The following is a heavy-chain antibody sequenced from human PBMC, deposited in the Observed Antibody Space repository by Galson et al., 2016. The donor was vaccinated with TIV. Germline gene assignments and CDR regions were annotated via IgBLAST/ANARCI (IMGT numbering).Heavy chain of an antibody. CDR1: GYTFTRYY. V-gene: IGHV1-46*03. D-gene: IGHD3-16*01. CDR3: ASPHSGSYDFDY. Sequence: SVKVSCKASGYTFTRYYIHWVRQAAGQGLEWMGIIDPRNGGTTYAQKFQGRLTLTRDTSTSTVYFELSSLTSEDTALYYCASPHSGSYDFDYWGQGTLGTVSS. J-gene: IGHJ4*02. CDR2: IDPRNGGT.